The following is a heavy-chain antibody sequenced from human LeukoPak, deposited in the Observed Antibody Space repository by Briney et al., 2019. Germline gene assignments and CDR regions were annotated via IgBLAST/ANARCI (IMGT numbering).Heavy chain of an antibody. CDR2: MNPNSGNT. J-gene: IGHJ4*02. V-gene: IGHV1-8*01. D-gene: IGHD3-22*01. Sequence: ASVKVSCKASGYTFTSYDINWVRQATGQGLEWMGWMNPNSGNTGYAQKFQGRVTMTRNTSISTAYMELSRLRSDDTAVYYCARDLYYYDSSGYSPGYYFDYWGQGTLVTVSS. CDR3: ARDLYYYDSSGYSPGYYFDY. CDR1: GYTFTSYD.